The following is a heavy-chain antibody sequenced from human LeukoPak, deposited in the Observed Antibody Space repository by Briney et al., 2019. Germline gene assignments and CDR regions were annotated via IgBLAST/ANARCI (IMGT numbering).Heavy chain of an antibody. V-gene: IGHV4-39*07. Sequence: SETLSLTCTVSGGSISSSSYYWGWIRQPPGKGLEWIGSIYYSGSTYYNPSLKSRVTISVDTSKNQFSLKLSSVTAADTAVYYCAREHGGGSDYAVGSGSYYKGGDNYFDYWGQGTLVTVSS. CDR3: AREHGGGSDYAVGSGSYYKGGDNYFDY. CDR2: IYYSGST. J-gene: IGHJ4*02. CDR1: GGSISSSSYY. D-gene: IGHD3-10*01.